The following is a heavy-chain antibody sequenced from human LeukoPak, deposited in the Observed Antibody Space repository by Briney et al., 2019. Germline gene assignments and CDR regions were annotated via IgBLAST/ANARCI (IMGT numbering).Heavy chain of an antibody. D-gene: IGHD5-18*01. J-gene: IGHJ5*02. CDR2: IYYSGST. V-gene: IGHV4-31*03. CDR3: ARVRGYSYGPGYNWFDP. Sequence: SETLSLTCTVSGGSISSGGYYWSWIRQHPGKGPEWIGYIYYSGSTYYNPSLKSRVTISVDTSKNQFSLKLSSVTAADTAVYYCARVRGYSYGPGYNWFDPWGQGTLVTVSS. CDR1: GGSISSGGYY.